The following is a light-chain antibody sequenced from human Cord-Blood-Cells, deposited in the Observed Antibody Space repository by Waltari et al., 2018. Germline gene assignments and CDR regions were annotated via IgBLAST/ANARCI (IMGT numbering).Light chain of an antibody. CDR3: QQFNSYPPT. CDR1: QGISSA. CDR2: DAS. Sequence: AIQLTQSLSSLSASVGERVTITCRASQGISSALAWYQQNPGKAPKLLIYDASSLESGVPSRFSGSGSGTDFTLTISSLQPEDFATYYCQQFNSYPPTFGGGTKVEIK. J-gene: IGKJ4*01. V-gene: IGKV1-13*02.